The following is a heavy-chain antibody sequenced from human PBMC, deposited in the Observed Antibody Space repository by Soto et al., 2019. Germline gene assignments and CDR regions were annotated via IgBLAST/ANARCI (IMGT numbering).Heavy chain of an antibody. Sequence: SETLSLTCTVNGGSISSYYWSWIRQPPGKGLEWIGYIYYSGSTNYNPSLKSRVTISVDTSKNQFSLKLSSVSAADTAVYYCAREMIDGSYLDYWGQGTLVTVS. CDR3: AREMIDGSYLDY. CDR1: GGSISSYY. V-gene: IGHV4-59*01. CDR2: IYYSGST. D-gene: IGHD3-10*01. J-gene: IGHJ4*02.